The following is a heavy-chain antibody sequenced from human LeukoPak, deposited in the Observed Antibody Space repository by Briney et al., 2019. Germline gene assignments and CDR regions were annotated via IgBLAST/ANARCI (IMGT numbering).Heavy chain of an antibody. CDR1: GFTLSSYA. D-gene: IGHD3-10*02. J-gene: IGHJ6*04. CDR3: AELGITMIGGV. Sequence: GGSLRLSCAASGFTLSSYAMSWVRQAPGKGLEWVSVIYSGGSTYYADSVKGRFTISRDNAKNSLYLQMNSLRAEDTAVYYCAELGITMIGGVWGKGTTVTISS. CDR2: IYSGGST. V-gene: IGHV3-23*03.